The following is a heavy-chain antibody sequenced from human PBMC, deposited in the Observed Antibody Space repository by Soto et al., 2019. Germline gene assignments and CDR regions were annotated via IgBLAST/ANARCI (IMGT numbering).Heavy chain of an antibody. CDR2: INPSGGST. V-gene: IGHV1-46*03. Sequence: GASVKVSCKASGYTFTSYYMHWVRQAPGQGLEWMGIINPSGGSTSYAQKFQGRVTMTRDTSTSTVYMELSSLRSEDTAVYYCARITGGPYYEILTGYESVDYWGQRTLVTVSS. CDR3: ARITGGPYYEILTGYESVDY. J-gene: IGHJ4*02. D-gene: IGHD3-9*01. CDR1: GYTFTSYY.